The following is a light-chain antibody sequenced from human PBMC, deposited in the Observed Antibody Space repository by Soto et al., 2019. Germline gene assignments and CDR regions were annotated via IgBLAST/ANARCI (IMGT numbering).Light chain of an antibody. V-gene: IGKV3D-20*02. CDR2: EAS. CDR3: HQRQRWPRT. Sequence: EMVLTQSPGTLSLSPGERATLSCRASQSVSSSYLAWYQQKPGQAPRLLIYEASNRAAGIPGRFSGSGSGTDFTLTITSLEPEDFAFYYCHQRQRWPRTFGQGTQLDIK. CDR1: QSVSSSY. J-gene: IGKJ1*01.